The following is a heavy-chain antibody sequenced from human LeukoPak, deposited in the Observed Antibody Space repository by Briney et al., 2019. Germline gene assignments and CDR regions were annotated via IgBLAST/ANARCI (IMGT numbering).Heavy chain of an antibody. CDR3: AKVYYDILTGYYFEY. Sequence: GGSLRLSCAASGFTFSSYDMSWVRQAPGKGLEWVSAISGSGGSTYYADSVKGRFTISRDNSKNTLYLQMNSLRAEDTAVYYCAKVYYDILTGYYFEYWGQGTLVTVSS. CDR1: GFTFSSYD. J-gene: IGHJ4*02. D-gene: IGHD3-9*01. V-gene: IGHV3-23*01. CDR2: ISGSGGST.